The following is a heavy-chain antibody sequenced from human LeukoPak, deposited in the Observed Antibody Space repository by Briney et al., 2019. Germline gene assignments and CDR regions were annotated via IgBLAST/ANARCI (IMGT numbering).Heavy chain of an antibody. J-gene: IGHJ4*02. CDR2: FDPEDGET. D-gene: IGHD5-18*01. Sequence: ASVKVSCKVSGYTLTELSMHWVRQAPGKGLEWMGGFDPEDGETIYAQKFQGRVTMTEDTSTDTAYMELSSLRSEDTAVYYCATNYGYSSQIDYWGQGTLVTVSS. V-gene: IGHV1-24*01. CDR3: ATNYGYSSQIDY. CDR1: GYTLTELS.